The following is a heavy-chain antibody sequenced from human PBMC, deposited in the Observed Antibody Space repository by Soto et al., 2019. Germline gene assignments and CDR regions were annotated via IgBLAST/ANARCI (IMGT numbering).Heavy chain of an antibody. CDR3: ARDPKSAWFGELSKWFDP. CDR1: GYTFTSYA. CDR2: INAGNGNT. D-gene: IGHD3-10*01. V-gene: IGHV1-3*01. Sequence: GASVKVSCKASGYTFTSYAMHWVRQAPGQRLEWMGWINAGNGNTKYSQKFQGRVTITRGTSASTAYMELSSLRSEDTAVYYCARDPKSAWFGELSKWFDPWGQGTLVTVSS. J-gene: IGHJ5*02.